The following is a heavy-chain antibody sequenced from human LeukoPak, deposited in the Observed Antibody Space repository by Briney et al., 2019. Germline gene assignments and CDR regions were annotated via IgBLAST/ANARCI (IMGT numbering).Heavy chain of an antibody. J-gene: IGHJ4*02. D-gene: IGHD2-15*01. CDR3: ARGSVGTPPPFDY. V-gene: IGHV3-30-3*01. CDR2: ISYDGNIK. Sequence: QSGGSLGLSCAASGFTFSNYAIHWVRQAPGKGLDWVALISYDGNIKNYADSVKGRFTISRDSSTLYLQMNSLRTEDTAVYYCARGSVGTPPPFDYWGQGTLVTVSS. CDR1: GFTFSNYA.